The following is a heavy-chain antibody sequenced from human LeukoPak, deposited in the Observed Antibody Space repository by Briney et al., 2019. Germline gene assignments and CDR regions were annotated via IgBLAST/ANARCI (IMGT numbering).Heavy chain of an antibody. J-gene: IGHJ4*02. D-gene: IGHD6-19*01. CDR2: IGGSGGGT. CDR3: AKEFNWAVAGTDY. Sequence: PGGSLRLSRAASGFTFSSYAMSWVRQAPGEGLKWVSAIGGSGGGTYYADSVKGRFTISRDNSKNTLYLQMNSLRAEDTAVYYCAKEFNWAVAGTDYWGQGTLVTVSS. V-gene: IGHV3-23*01. CDR1: GFTFSSYA.